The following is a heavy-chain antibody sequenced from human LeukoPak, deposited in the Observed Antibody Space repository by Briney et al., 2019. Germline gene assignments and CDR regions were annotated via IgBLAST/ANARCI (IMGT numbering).Heavy chain of an antibody. CDR2: IYTSGST. D-gene: IGHD6-13*01. Sequence: SETLSLTCTVSGGSISSYYWSWIRQPAGKGLEWIGRIYTSGSTNYNPSLKSRVTMSVDTPKNQFSLKLSSVTAADTAVYYCAREEKSMYEAAAVFDYWGQGTLVTVSS. V-gene: IGHV4-4*07. CDR3: AREEKSMYEAAAVFDY. CDR1: GGSISSYY. J-gene: IGHJ4*02.